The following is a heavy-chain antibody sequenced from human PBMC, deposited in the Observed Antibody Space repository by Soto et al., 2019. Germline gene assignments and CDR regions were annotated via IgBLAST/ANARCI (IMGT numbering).Heavy chain of an antibody. CDR1: GFTFSDHY. J-gene: IGHJ4*02. Sequence: QVQLVESGGALVKPGGSLRLSCAASGFTFSDHYMSWIRQAPGKGLEWVSYISSSTTYTKYADSVRGRFTISRDNAKNSVDLQMNGLRAEDTAMYYCVRGAGPTDYWGQGTLVTVSS. CDR2: ISSSTTYT. V-gene: IGHV3-11*05. CDR3: VRGAGPTDY. D-gene: IGHD1-1*01.